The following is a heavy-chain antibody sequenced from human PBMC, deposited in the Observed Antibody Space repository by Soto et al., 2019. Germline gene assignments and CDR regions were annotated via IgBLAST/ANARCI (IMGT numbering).Heavy chain of an antibody. D-gene: IGHD7-27*01. CDR2: IYYSGST. CDR1: GGSISSGGYY. Sequence: SETLSLTCTVSGGSISSGGYYWSWIRQHPGKGLEWIGYIYYSGSTYYNPSLKSRVTISVDTSKNQFSLKLSSVTAADTAVYYCARGKWITSDWGPTRENYYEMDVWGQGTTVTVSS. J-gene: IGHJ6*02. CDR3: ARGKWITSDWGPTRENYYEMDV. V-gene: IGHV4-31*02.